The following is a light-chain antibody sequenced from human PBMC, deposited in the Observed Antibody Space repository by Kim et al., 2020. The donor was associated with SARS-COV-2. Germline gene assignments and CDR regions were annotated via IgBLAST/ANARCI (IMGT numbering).Light chain of an antibody. CDR2: AAS. CDR3: QQYDNYPRT. Sequence: DIQMTQSPSSLSASVGDRITITCRASQGISSWLAWYQQKPEKAPKSLIYAASSMQSGVPSRFSGSGFGKDFTLTITNLQPEDFATYYDQQYDNYPRTFGPGTKVDIK. J-gene: IGKJ1*01. V-gene: IGKV1D-16*01. CDR1: QGISSW.